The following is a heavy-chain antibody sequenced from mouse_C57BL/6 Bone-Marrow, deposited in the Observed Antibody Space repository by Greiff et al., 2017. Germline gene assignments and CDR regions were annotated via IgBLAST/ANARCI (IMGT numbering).Heavy chain of an antibody. D-gene: IGHD1-1*01. CDR3: ANFPHYGSRVFDY. J-gene: IGHJ2*01. Sequence: QVQLQQPGAELVMPGASVKLSCKASGYTFTSYWMHWVKQRPGQGLEWIGEIDPSDSYTNYTPKFKGKSTLTVNKSSNTAYMQLCSQTTGDSADYYCANFPHYGSRVFDYWGQGTTLTVSS. CDR2: IDPSDSYT. V-gene: IGHV1-69*01. CDR1: GYTFTSYW.